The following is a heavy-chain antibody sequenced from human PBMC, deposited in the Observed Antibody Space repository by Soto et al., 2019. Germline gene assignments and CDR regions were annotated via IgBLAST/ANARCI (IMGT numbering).Heavy chain of an antibody. V-gene: IGHV3-21*01. Sequence: SLRLSCAASGFTFSSYSMNWVRQAPGKGLEWVSSISSSSSYIYYADSVKGRFTISRDNAKNSLYLQMNSLRAEDTAVYYCARDGLRSIFGVVIISDAFDIWGQGTMVTVSS. CDR3: ARDGLRSIFGVVIISDAFDI. J-gene: IGHJ3*02. CDR2: ISSSSSYI. CDR1: GFTFSSYS. D-gene: IGHD3-3*01.